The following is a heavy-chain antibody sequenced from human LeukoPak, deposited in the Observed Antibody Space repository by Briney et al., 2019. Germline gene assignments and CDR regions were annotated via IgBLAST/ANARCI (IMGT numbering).Heavy chain of an antibody. CDR3: ARVIAAAGIGGARGLADYMDV. J-gene: IGHJ6*03. D-gene: IGHD6-13*01. V-gene: IGHV1-2*02. CDR1: GYTFTGYY. CDR2: INPNSGGT. Sequence: ASVKVSCKASGYTFTGYYMHWVRQAPGQGLEWMGWINPNSGGTNYAQKFQGRVTMTRDTSISTAYMELSRLRSDDTAVYYCARVIAAAGIGGARGLADYMDVWGKGTTVTVSS.